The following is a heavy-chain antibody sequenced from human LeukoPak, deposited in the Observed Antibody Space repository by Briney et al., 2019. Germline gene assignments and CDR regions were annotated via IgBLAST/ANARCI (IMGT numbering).Heavy chain of an antibody. J-gene: IGHJ4*02. CDR1: GYKLTNNW. D-gene: IGHD5-24*01. CDR2: IYPGYSDG. Sequence: GESLKISCKISGYKLTNNWIGWVRPVPGKGLELMGLIYPGYSDGKYSPSFQGQATLSVDASISTDYLQWSSLKASDTAMYYCASPRDGYNLGYADYWGQGTLVTVSS. CDR3: ASPRDGYNLGYADY. V-gene: IGHV5-51*01.